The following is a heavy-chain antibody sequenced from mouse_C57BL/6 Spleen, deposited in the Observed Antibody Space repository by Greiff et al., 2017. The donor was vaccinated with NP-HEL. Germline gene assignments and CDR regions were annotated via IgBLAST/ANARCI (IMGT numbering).Heavy chain of an antibody. D-gene: IGHD1-1*01. CDR1: GFTFSSYA. J-gene: IGHJ2*01. Sequence: DVKLVESGGGLVKPGGSLKLSCAASGFTFSSYAMSWVRQTPEKRLEWVATISDGGSYTYYPDNVKGRCTISRDNAKNNLYLQLSHLKSEDTAMYYCASSYDWGQGTTLTVAS. CDR2: ISDGGSYT. V-gene: IGHV5-4*03. CDR3: ASSYD.